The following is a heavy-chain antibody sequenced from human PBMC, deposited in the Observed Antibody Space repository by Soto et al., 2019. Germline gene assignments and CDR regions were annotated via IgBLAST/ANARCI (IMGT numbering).Heavy chain of an antibody. J-gene: IGHJ5*02. V-gene: IGHV3-21*01. CDR2: ISSSSSYI. D-gene: IGHD3-22*01. CDR1: GFTFSSYS. CDR3: AREAHYYDGSGWFDP. Sequence: GSLRLSCAASGFTFSSYSMNWVRQAPGKGLEWVSSISSSSSYIYYADSVKGRFTISRDNAKNSLYLQMSSLRAEDTAVYYCAREAHYYDGSGWFDPWGQGTLVTVSS.